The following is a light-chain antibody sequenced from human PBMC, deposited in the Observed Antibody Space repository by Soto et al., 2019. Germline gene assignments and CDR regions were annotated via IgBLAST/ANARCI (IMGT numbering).Light chain of an antibody. J-gene: IGKJ4*01. Sequence: EVVMTPSPATVSVSPGERATLSCRASQSVSSNLAWYRQKPGQAPRLLMYGASTRATSISDRFSGSGSGTEFTLTISSLQSEDVAVYYCQQYNKWPLTFGGGTKVDIK. V-gene: IGKV3-15*01. CDR2: GAS. CDR3: QQYNKWPLT. CDR1: QSVSSN.